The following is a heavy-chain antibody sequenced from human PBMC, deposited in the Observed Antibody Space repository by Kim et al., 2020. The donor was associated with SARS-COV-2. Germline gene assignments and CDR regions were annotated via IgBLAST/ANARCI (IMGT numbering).Heavy chain of an antibody. V-gene: IGHV3-23*01. CDR3: AKGNYDSSGYYHFDY. D-gene: IGHD3-22*01. Sequence: SVKGRFTISRDNSKNTLYLQMNGLRVEDTAIYYCAKGNYDSSGYYHFDYWGQGTLVTVSS. J-gene: IGHJ4*02.